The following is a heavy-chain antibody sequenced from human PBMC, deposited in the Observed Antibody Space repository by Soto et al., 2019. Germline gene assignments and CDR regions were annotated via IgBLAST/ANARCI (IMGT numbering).Heavy chain of an antibody. CDR1: GGSIISSRYY. CDR2: VYYSGTT. J-gene: IGHJ5*02. CDR3: ARLRPPGKWLDP. V-gene: IGHV4-39*01. Sequence: SETLSLTCTVSGGSIISSRYYWVWIRQPPGKGLEWIGDVYYSGTTHYNPSLKSRVTISVDTSKNQFSLRLSSVTAADTAVYYCARLRPPGKWLDPWGQGTLVTVPS.